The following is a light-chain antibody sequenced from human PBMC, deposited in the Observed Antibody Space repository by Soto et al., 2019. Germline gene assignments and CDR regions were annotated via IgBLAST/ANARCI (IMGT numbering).Light chain of an antibody. CDR2: KIS. V-gene: IGKV2-24*01. J-gene: IGKJ2*01. CDR1: QSLVHSDGNTF. CDR3: MQATQYPRT. Sequence: DIVMTQTPLSSHVTLGPPAAISCRSRQSLVHSDGNTFLNWVQQRPGQPPRLLIYKISNRFSGVQDRFSGSGAGTEFTLKISRVKAEDVGVYYCMQATQYPRTCGQGHKLDIQ.